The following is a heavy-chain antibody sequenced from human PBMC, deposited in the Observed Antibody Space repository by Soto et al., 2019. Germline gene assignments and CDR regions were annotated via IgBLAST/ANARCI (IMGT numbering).Heavy chain of an antibody. V-gene: IGHV1-46*03. CDR1: GYTFTSYY. CDR3: AGQRYFDWLTQHWFDP. CDR2: INPSGGST. J-gene: IGHJ5*02. D-gene: IGHD3-9*01. Sequence: ASVKVSCKASGYTFTSYYMHWVRQAPGQGLEWMGIINPSGGSTSYAQKFQGRVTMTRDTSTSTVYMELSSLRSEDTAVYYCAGQRYFDWLTQHWFDPWGQGTLVTVS.